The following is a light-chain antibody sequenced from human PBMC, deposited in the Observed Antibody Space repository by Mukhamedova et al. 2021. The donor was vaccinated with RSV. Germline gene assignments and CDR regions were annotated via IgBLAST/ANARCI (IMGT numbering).Light chain of an antibody. CDR2: ATS. Sequence: WYQRRVHGKAPRLLIYATSTLQSGVPSRFSGSGSGTHFTLTINSLHPEDFATYYCQQTYSPLWTFGQGTELDIK. V-gene: IGKV1-39*01. J-gene: IGKJ1*01. CDR3: QQTYSPLWT.